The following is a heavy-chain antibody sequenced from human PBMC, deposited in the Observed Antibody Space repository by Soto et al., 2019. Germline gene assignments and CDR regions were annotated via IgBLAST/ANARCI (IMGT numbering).Heavy chain of an antibody. Sequence: QVQLVQSRLEVTKPGASVKVSCKASGYSLTTYGVSWVRQAPGQGHEWVGWISAYNGNTNYAQNFQGRVTMTRDTSTSTAYMDLRGLRSDDAAVYYCASHRVSAACCFDYWGQGTLVIVSS. CDR2: ISAYNGNT. D-gene: IGHD6-13*01. CDR3: ASHRVSAACCFDY. CDR1: GYSLTTYG. V-gene: IGHV1-18*01. J-gene: IGHJ4*02.